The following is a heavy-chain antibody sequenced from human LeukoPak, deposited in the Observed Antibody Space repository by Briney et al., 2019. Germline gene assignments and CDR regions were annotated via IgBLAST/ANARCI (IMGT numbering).Heavy chain of an antibody. CDR1: GFTFSSYA. CDR2: ISGSGGST. V-gene: IGHV3-23*01. CDR3: ARGTPRIAVTVDNFDF. Sequence: GGSLRLSCAASGFTFSSYAMSWVRQAPGKGLEWVSAISGSGGSTYYADSVKGRFTISRDNAKNSLYPQMNSLGAEDTAVYYCARGTPRIAVTVDNFDFWGQGILVTVSS. D-gene: IGHD6-19*01. J-gene: IGHJ4*02.